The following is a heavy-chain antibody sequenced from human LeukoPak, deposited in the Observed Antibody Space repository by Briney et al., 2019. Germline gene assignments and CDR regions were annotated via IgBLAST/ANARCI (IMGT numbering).Heavy chain of an antibody. D-gene: IGHD1-26*01. CDR2: TYYRSKWKN. Sequence: SQTLSLTCAISGDSVSSNSVAWNWIRQSPSRGLKWLGRTYYRSKWKNDYAVSVKSQIIINPDTSKNQFSLQLKSVTPEDSAIYYCARNTGSPFDYWGQGTLVTVSS. CDR3: ARNTGSPFDY. J-gene: IGHJ4*02. V-gene: IGHV6-1*01. CDR1: GDSVSSNSVA.